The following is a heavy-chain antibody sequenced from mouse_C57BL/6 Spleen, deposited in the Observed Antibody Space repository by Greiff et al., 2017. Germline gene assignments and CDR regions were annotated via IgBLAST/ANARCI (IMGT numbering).Heavy chain of an antibody. Sequence: QVQLKESGPELVKPGASVKISCKASGYAFSSSWMNWVKQRPGKGLEWIGRIYPGDGDTNYNGKFKGKATLTADKSSSTAYMQLSSLTSEDSAVYFCARGGNDYALFAYWGQGTLVTVSA. CDR3: ARGGNDYALFAY. CDR1: GYAFSSSW. CDR2: IYPGDGDT. J-gene: IGHJ3*01. V-gene: IGHV1-82*01. D-gene: IGHD2-4*01.